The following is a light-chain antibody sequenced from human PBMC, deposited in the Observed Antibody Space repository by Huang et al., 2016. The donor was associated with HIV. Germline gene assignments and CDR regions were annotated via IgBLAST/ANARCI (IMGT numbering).Light chain of an antibody. CDR1: RGINNY. CDR3: QQSYSTPRT. Sequence: DIQMTQSPSSLFASLGDRVTITCRASRGINNYLNWYQQKPGTAPMLLIYATSSLQSWVPSRFSGSGSGTDFTLTISSLQLDDFATYYCQQSYSTPRTFGQGTKVEIK. J-gene: IGKJ1*01. CDR2: ATS. V-gene: IGKV1-39*01.